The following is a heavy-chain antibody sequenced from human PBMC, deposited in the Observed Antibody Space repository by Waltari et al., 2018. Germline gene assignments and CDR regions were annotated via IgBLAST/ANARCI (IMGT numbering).Heavy chain of an antibody. V-gene: IGHV3-23*01. CDR2: ISGSGGST. CDR3: AKDQPYDSSGYYYDLLDY. D-gene: IGHD3-22*01. Sequence: EVQLLESGGGLVQPGGSLRLSCAASGFTFSSYAMSWVRQAPGKGLEWVSAISGSGGSTYYADSVKGRFTISRDNSKNTLYLQMNSLRAEDTAVYYCAKDQPYDSSGYYYDLLDYWGQGTLVTVSS. J-gene: IGHJ4*02. CDR1: GFTFSSYA.